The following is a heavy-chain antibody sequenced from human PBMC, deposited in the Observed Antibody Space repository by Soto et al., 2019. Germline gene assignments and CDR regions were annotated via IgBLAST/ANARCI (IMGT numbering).Heavy chain of an antibody. D-gene: IGHD3-3*01. CDR3: VRFGVVVYYYGMDV. V-gene: IGHV5-10-1*01. J-gene: IGHJ6*02. Sequence: LGESLKISCKGSGYSFTSYWISWVRQMPGKGLEWMGRIDPSDSYTNYSPSFQGHVTISADKSISTAYLQWSSLKASDTAMYYCVRFGVVVYYYGMDVWGQGTTVTVSS. CDR1: GYSFTSYW. CDR2: IDPSDSYT.